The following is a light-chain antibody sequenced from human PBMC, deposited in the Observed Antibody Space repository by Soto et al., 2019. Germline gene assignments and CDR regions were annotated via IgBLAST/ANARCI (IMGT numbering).Light chain of an antibody. CDR1: SSNIGNNY. CDR3: GTWDSSLSGVV. V-gene: IGLV1-51*01. Sequence: QSVLTQPPSVSAAPGQKVTISCSGSSSNIGNNYVSWYQQLPGTAPKFLIYDNNKRPSGIPDRFSGSKSGTSATLGINGLQTGDEADYYCGTWDSSLSGVVFGGGTKLTVL. J-gene: IGLJ2*01. CDR2: DNN.